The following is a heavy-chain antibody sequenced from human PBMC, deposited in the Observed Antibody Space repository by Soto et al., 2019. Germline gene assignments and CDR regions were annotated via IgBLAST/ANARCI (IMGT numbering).Heavy chain of an antibody. D-gene: IGHD2-21*01. J-gene: IGHJ3*02. CDR2: IIPMLGTR. CDR1: GGTFSTYS. CDR3: TVGSWSGEFFDI. V-gene: IGHV1-69*08. Sequence: QVQLVQSGAEVKKPGSSVKVSCKDSGGTFSTYSLFWVRQAPGQGLEWMGRIIPMLGTRNYEQRFQDRVTITADKTTATAHMELSSLRSEDTALYYCTVGSWSGEFFDIWGQGTMVTVSS.